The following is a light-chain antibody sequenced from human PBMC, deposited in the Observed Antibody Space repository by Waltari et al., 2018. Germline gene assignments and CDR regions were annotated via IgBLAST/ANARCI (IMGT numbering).Light chain of an antibody. CDR2: KVS. J-gene: IGKJ1*01. Sequence: DVVMTQSPLSLPVILGQPASISCRTSESPVSSDGNTYLNWFQQRPGQPPRRLIFKVSNRDSGVPDRFSGSGSGTDFTLRISRVEAEDVGVYYCMQGIHRPGTFGQGTKVEIK. V-gene: IGKV2-30*01. CDR1: ESPVSSDGNTY. CDR3: MQGIHRPGT.